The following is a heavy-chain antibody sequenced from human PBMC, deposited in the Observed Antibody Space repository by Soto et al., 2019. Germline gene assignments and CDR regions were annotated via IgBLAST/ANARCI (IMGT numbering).Heavy chain of an antibody. CDR3: AKEENYYDTTPWGIDY. CDR2: ISYDGSNK. Sequence: QVQLVESGGGVVQPGMSLRLSCAASGFTFSSYGMYWVRQAPGKGLEWVAVISYDGSNKYYADSVKGRFTISRDISKKTLYLQMNSLRVEDTAVYSCAKEENYYDTTPWGIDYWGQGTLVSVSS. CDR1: GFTFSSYG. J-gene: IGHJ4*02. V-gene: IGHV3-30*18. D-gene: IGHD3-22*01.